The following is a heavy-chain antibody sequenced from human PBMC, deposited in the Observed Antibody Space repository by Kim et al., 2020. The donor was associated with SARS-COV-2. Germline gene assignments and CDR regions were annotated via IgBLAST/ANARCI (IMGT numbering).Heavy chain of an antibody. Sequence: SETLSLTCTVSGGSISSYYWSWIRQPPGKGLEWIGHIYYSGSTNNNPSLKSRVTISVDTSKNQFSLKLSSVTAADTAVYYWARLTRGLAAEYFQHWGQAT. CDR3: ARLTRGLAAEYFQH. CDR2: IYYSGST. J-gene: IGHJ1*01. CDR1: GGSISSYY. D-gene: IGHD1-26*01. V-gene: IGHV4-59*08.